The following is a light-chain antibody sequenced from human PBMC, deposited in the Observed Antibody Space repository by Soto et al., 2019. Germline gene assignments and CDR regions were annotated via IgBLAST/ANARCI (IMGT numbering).Light chain of an antibody. V-gene: IGKV1-5*01. Sequence: DIQMTQSPSTLSASVGERVTLTCRASQSISSWLAWYQQKSGKAPKLLIYDASDLERGVPSRFSGSGSGTEFTLTISGLQPDDFATYYCQQYDNYPHTFGQGTKLEIK. CDR2: DAS. CDR3: QQYDNYPHT. CDR1: QSISSW. J-gene: IGKJ2*01.